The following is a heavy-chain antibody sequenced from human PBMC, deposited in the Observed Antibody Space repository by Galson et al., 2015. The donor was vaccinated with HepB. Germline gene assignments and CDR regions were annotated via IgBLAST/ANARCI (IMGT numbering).Heavy chain of an antibody. Sequence: YLILSCAASVFNFRTSGMSWVRQAPGKGLQWVSTITDSGGNTHYADSVKGRFTISRDNSKNTLYLHMNSLRAEDTAVYYCAKDAGGTDSGPFEYWGQGTLVTVSS. CDR3: AKDAGGTDSGPFEY. CDR2: ITDSGGNT. V-gene: IGHV3-23*01. D-gene: IGHD1-26*01. CDR1: VFNFRTSG. J-gene: IGHJ4*02.